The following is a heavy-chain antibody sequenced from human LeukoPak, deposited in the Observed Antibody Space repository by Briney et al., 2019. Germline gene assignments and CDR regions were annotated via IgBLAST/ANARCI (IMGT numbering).Heavy chain of an antibody. CDR1: GGSFSGYY. Sequence: PSETLSLTCAVYGGSFSGYYWSWIRQPPGKGLEWIGEINHSGSTNYNPSLKSRVTISVDTYKNQFSLKLSPVTAADTAVYYCARALAFDIWGQGTMVTVSS. J-gene: IGHJ3*02. CDR3: ARALAFDI. V-gene: IGHV4-34*01. CDR2: INHSGST.